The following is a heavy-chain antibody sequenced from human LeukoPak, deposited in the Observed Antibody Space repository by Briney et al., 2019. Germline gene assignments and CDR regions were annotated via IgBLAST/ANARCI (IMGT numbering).Heavy chain of an antibody. J-gene: IGHJ4*02. CDR2: IYYSGST. V-gene: IGHV4-59*01. CDR1: GGSISSYY. Sequence: SETLSLTCTVSGGSISSYYWSWIRQPPGKGLEWIGYIYYSGSTNYNPSLKSRVTISVDTSKNQFSLKLSSVTAADTAVYYCARVWGQGSSGYYPFWGQGTLVTVSS. D-gene: IGHD3-22*01. CDR3: ARVWGQGSSGYYPF.